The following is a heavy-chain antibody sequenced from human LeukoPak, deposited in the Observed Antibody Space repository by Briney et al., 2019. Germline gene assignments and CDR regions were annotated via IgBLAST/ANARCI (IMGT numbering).Heavy chain of an antibody. V-gene: IGHV3-49*04. CDR2: IRSKRDGGTT. CDR1: GITFGDYA. CDR3: TTGMVATTIDY. D-gene: IGHD5-12*01. Sequence: GGSLRLYCTASGITFGDYAMSWVRQAPGKGLEWVGFIRSKRDGGTTDHAASVKGRFTISRDDSRNIAYLQMNSLKTEDTAVYYCTTGMVATTIDYWGQGTLVTVSS. J-gene: IGHJ4*02.